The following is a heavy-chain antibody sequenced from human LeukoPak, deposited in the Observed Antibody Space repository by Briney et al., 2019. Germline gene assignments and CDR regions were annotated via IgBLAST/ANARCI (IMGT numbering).Heavy chain of an antibody. J-gene: IGHJ4*02. CDR1: GDSVSASNLA. CDR3: VRDWIGYSFDY. V-gene: IGHV6-1*01. Sequence: SQTLSLTCAISGDSVSASNLAWNWIRQSPSRGLEWLGRTYFRSKWYYDYAESVKSRITINPDTSKNQFSLQLNSVTPEDTAVYYCVRDWIGYSFDYWGQGTLVTVSS. D-gene: IGHD3-3*01. CDR2: TYFRSKWYY.